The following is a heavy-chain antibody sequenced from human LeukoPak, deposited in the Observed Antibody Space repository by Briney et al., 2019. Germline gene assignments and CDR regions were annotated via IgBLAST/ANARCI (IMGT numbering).Heavy chain of an antibody. V-gene: IGHV4-39*01. D-gene: IGHD3-9*01. CDR3: ARGDYDILTGYYNNWFDP. CDR2: IYYSGST. CDR1: GGSISSSSYY. Sequence: PSETLSLTCTVSGGSISSSSYYWGWIRQPPGKGLEWIGSIYYSGSTYYNPSLKSRVTISVDTSKNQFSLKLSSVTAADTAVYYCARGDYDILTGYYNNWFDPWGQGTLVTVSS. J-gene: IGHJ5*02.